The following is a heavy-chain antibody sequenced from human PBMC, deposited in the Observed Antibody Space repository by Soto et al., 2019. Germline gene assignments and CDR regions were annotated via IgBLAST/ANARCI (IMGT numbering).Heavy chain of an antibody. CDR2: ISSSGGST. D-gene: IGHD5-18*01. CDR3: VRGYSHV. J-gene: IGHJ4*02. CDR1: GFTFSTFA. Sequence: EVQLLESGGDFVQPGGSLRLSCTAAGFTFSTFAMNWVRQAPGKGLEWVSGISSSGGSTYYADSVRGRFTMSRDNSRNTVHLQMSSLRGEDTAVYYCVRGYSHVWGQGTPVTVSS. V-gene: IGHV3-23*01.